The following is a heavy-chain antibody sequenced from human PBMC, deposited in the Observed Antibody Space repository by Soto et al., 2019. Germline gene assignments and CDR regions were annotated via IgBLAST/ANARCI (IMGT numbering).Heavy chain of an antibody. V-gene: IGHV4-34*10. CDR3: ARRFCSDSYCSYFDY. J-gene: IGHJ4*02. CDR2: INHSGIT. Sequence: KPSETLSLTCAVYGGSFRGYFWSWIRQPPGKGLEWIGEINHSGITSYSPSPGSRVTTSVDTPKNQFSLRLRSVTAADTAIYYCARRFCSDSYCSYFDYWGRGTLVTVSS. CDR1: GGSFRGYF. D-gene: IGHD2-15*01.